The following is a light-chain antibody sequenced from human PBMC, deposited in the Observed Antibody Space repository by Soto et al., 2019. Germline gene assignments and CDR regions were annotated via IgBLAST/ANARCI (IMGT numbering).Light chain of an antibody. Sequence: DIQWTQAPSFLSASVGDRVTITCRASQGISSCLAWYQQKPGKAPKLLIYAASTLQSGVPSRFSGSGSGTEFTLTISSLQPEDFATYYCQQLNSYPRTFGQWTKLEIK. CDR1: QGISSC. CDR2: AAS. CDR3: QQLNSYPRT. V-gene: IGKV1-9*01. J-gene: IGKJ2*01.